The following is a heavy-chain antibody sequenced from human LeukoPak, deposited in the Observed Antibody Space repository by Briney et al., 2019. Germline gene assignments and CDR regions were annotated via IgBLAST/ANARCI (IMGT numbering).Heavy chain of an antibody. CDR3: AKVSPRDVVVVAATPPSFDY. Sequence: GGSLRLSCAASGFTFSSYAMSWVRQAPGKGLEWVSAISGSGGSTYYADSVKGRFTISRDNSKNTLYLQMNSLRAEDTAVYYCAKVSPRDVVVVAATPPSFDYWGQGTLVTVSS. V-gene: IGHV3-23*01. CDR1: GFTFSSYA. J-gene: IGHJ4*02. D-gene: IGHD2-15*01. CDR2: ISGSGGST.